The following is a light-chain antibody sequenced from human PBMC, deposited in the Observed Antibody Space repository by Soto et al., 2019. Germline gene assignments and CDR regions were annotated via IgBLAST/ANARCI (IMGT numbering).Light chain of an antibody. CDR3: QQYSNSPPGT. CDR2: DAS. Sequence: EIMLTQSPATLSLSPGERATLSCRASQSVSSCLAWYQQKPGQAPRLLIYDASNRATGIPARFSGSGSGTDFTLPISSLQPEDFAVSSCQQYSNSPPGTFGQGTKVDIK. CDR1: QSVSSC. V-gene: IGKV3-11*01. J-gene: IGKJ1*01.